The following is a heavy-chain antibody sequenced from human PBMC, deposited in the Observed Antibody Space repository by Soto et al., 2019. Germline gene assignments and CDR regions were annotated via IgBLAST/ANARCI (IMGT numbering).Heavy chain of an antibody. J-gene: IGHJ4*02. CDR3: AKDLGTSCGGDCYFDWDY. CDR1: GFTFSRNA. D-gene: IGHD2-21*02. Sequence: GGSLRLSCAASGFTFSRNAMSWVRQAPGKGLEWVSSISGSGRSTYYADSVKGQFTVSRDNSKNTLYLQMNSLRAEDTAVYYCAKDLGTSCGGDCYFDWDYWGQGTLVTVSS. V-gene: IGHV3-23*01. CDR2: ISGSGRST.